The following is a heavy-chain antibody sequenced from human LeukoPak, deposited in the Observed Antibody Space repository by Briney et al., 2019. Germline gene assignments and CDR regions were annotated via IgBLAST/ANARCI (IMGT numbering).Heavy chain of an antibody. CDR1: GGSLSGYY. Sequence: PSETLSLTCVVYGGSLSGYYWSWIRQPPGKGLEWIGEINHSGSTNYNPSLKSRVTISVDTSKNQFSLKLSSVTAADTAVYYCAGESSTGYSEDIWGQGTMVTVSS. CDR2: INHSGST. J-gene: IGHJ3*02. V-gene: IGHV4-34*01. CDR3: AGESSTGYSEDI. D-gene: IGHD3-9*01.